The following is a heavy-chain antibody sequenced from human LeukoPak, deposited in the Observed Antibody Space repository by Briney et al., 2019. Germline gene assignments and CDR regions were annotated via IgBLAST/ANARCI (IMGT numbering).Heavy chain of an antibody. V-gene: IGHV4-59*01. Sequence: ASETLSLTCAVYGGPFSGYYWSWIRQPPGKGLEWIGYIYYSGSTNYNPSLKSRVTISVDTSKNQFSLKLSSVTAADTAVYYCARRARAVAGTHYYYMDVWGKGTTVTVSS. CDR2: IYYSGST. J-gene: IGHJ6*03. D-gene: IGHD6-19*01. CDR3: ARRARAVAGTHYYYMDV. CDR1: GGPFSGYY.